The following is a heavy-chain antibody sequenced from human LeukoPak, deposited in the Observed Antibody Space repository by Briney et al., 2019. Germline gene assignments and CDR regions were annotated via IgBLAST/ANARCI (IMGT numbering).Heavy chain of an antibody. CDR1: GGSFSGYY. V-gene: IGHV4-34*01. CDR3: ARDLAAAGTGWFDR. D-gene: IGHD6-13*01. CDR2: IYHSGST. J-gene: IGHJ5*02. Sequence: PSETLSLTCAVYGGSFSGYYWSWIRQPPGKGLEWIGEIYHSGSTNYNPSLKSRVTISVDKSKNQFSLKLSSVTAADTAVYYCARDLAAAGTGWFDRWGQGTLVTVSS.